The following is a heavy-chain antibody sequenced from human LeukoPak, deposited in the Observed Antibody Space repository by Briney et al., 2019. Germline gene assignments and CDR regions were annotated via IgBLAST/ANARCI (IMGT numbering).Heavy chain of an antibody. V-gene: IGHV3-23*01. CDR3: AKDTWGWNLDY. CDR2: ISGTGDST. CDR1: GFTFSSNA. Sequence: GGSLRLSCAASGFTFSSNAMSWVRQAPGKGLEWVSAISGTGDSTYYADSVKGRFTISRDNSKNTLYLQMNSLRAEDTAVYYCAKDTWGWNLDYWGQGTLVTVSS. D-gene: IGHD7-27*01. J-gene: IGHJ4*02.